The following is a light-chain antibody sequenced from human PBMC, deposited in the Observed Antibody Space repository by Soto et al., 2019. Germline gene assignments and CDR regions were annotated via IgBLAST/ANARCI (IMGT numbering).Light chain of an antibody. CDR1: QSISSY. CDR2: AAS. V-gene: IGKV1-39*01. CDR3: QQSYSTPYT. Sequence: DIQMTQSPSSLSASVGDRVTITCRASQSISSYLNWYQQKPGKAPKLLIYAASSLQSGVPSRFSGSGSGIDFTITISTLPPDDFATYYCQQSYSTPYTFGQGTKLEIK. J-gene: IGKJ2*01.